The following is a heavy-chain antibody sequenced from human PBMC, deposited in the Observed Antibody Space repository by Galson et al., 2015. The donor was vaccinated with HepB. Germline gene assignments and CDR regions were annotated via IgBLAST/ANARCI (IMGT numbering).Heavy chain of an antibody. Sequence: QSGAEVKKPGESLRISCKTSGYNFTNYWVSWVRQMPGKGPEWMGKIDPTDSYTNYSPSFQGHVTISTDKSVSTAYLQWNSLKASDTAIYYCARQPYYYDALTGYYRVTYYFDYWGPGALVTVSS. D-gene: IGHD3-9*01. CDR2: IDPTDSYT. CDR1: GYNFTNYW. V-gene: IGHV5-10-1*01. J-gene: IGHJ4*02. CDR3: ARQPYYYDALTGYYRVTYYFDY.